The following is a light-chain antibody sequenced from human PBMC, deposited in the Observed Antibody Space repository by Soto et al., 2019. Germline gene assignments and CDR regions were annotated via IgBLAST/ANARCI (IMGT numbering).Light chain of an antibody. CDR3: ATWDDSLNGPL. CDR2: SNN. Sequence: QSVLTQPPSASGTPGQRVTISCSGSSSNIGSNTVTWYQQLPGTAPKLLIYSNNKRPSGVPDRFSGSKSGTSASLAISGLQSGDEADYYCATWDDSLNGPLFGGGTKVTVL. CDR1: SSNIGSNT. V-gene: IGLV1-44*01. J-gene: IGLJ2*01.